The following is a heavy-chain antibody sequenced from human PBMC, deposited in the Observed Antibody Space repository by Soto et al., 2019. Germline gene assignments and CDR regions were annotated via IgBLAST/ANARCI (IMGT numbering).Heavy chain of an antibody. CDR2: ISSSGYI. V-gene: IGHV3-21*01. J-gene: IGHJ6*02. Sequence: RGGSLRLSCAASGFNFNSYTINWVSQAPGKRLEWLSSISSSGYIFSTDSVRGRFTISRDNAKNSVYLQINSLRAEDTAVYFCARDCSGGSCYTGMDVWGQGTSGTVSS. D-gene: IGHD2-15*01. CDR3: ARDCSGGSCYTGMDV. CDR1: GFNFNSYT.